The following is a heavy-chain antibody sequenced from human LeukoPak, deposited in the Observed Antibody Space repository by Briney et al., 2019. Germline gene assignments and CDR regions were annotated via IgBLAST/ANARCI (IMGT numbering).Heavy chain of an antibody. Sequence: GGSLRLSCAVSGFTFTDTYMTWIRQAPGKGLESLSYISPSGTDISYADSVKGRFTISRDNAKNSLYLQMNSLRAEDTAVYYCARVTLYDSWSGRFYYYYYMDVWGKGTTVTVSS. CDR3: ARVTLYDSWSGRFYYYYYMDV. J-gene: IGHJ6*03. CDR2: ISPSGTDI. CDR1: GFTFTDTY. D-gene: IGHD3-3*01. V-gene: IGHV3-11*04.